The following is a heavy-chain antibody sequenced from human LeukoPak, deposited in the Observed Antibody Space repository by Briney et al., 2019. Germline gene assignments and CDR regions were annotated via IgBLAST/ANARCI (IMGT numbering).Heavy chain of an antibody. V-gene: IGHV1-18*01. CDR2: ISAYNGNT. D-gene: IGHD4-11*01. CDR3: ARDYSSWYDP. CDR1: GYTFTSYC. J-gene: IGHJ5*02. Sequence: ASVKVSCQASGYTFTSYCISWVRQAPGQGLEWMGWISAYNGNTNYAQKLQGRVTITTDTSTSTAYMELRSLRSDDTAVYYCARDYSSWYDPWGQGTLVTVSS.